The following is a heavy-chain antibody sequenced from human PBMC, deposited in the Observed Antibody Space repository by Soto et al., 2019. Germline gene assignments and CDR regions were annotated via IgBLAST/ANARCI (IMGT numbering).Heavy chain of an antibody. CDR2: INHSGST. D-gene: IGHD2-15*01. J-gene: IGHJ6*02. Sequence: AVYGGSFSGYYWSWIRQPPGKGLEWIGEINHSGSTNYNPSLKSRVTISVDTSKNQFSLKLSSVTAADTAVYYCARGLCSGGSCYPPSYYYYYGMDVWGQGTTVTVSS. CDR1: GGSFSGYY. CDR3: ARGLCSGGSCYPPSYYYYYGMDV. V-gene: IGHV4-34*01.